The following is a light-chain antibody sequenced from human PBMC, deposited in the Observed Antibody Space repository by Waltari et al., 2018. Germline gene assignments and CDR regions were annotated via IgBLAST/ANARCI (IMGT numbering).Light chain of an antibody. V-gene: IGKV3-15*01. CDR2: GAS. CDR1: QSISTN. J-gene: IGKJ2*01. CDR3: QQYDKWLRYS. Sequence: IVMTQSPATLSVSPGERATLSCRASQSISTNLAWFQEKPGQAPRLLIYGASTMATGVPARFSGSGSGTYFTLVISSLQSEDFAVYYCQQYDKWLRYSFGQGTKLEIK.